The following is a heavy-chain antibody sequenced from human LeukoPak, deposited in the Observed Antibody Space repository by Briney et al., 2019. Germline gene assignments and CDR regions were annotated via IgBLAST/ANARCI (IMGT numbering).Heavy chain of an antibody. D-gene: IGHD2-8*01. CDR1: GYTLTGYY. J-gene: IGHJ4*02. Sequence: GASVKLSCTASGYTLTGYYIHWVRLPHPQGLEWMGWSNTNRGGKNYAQKFQDRVTMTRDTYISTAYMELSRLRSDDTAVYYCARDCQYRYCANGVLFDYWGQRTLVTVSS. V-gene: IGHV1-2*02. CDR2: SNTNRGGK. CDR3: ARDCQYRYCANGVLFDY.